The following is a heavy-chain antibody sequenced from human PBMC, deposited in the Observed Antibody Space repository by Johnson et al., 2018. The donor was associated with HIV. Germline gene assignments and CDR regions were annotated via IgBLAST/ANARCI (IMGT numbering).Heavy chain of an antibody. D-gene: IGHD3-3*01. CDR1: GFTVSSNY. J-gene: IGHJ3*02. CDR2: INWNGGST. V-gene: IGHV3-66*02. Sequence: VLLVESGGGLVQPGGSLRLSCVVSGFTVSSNYMSWVRQAPGKGLEWVSGINWNGGSTGYADSVKGLFTISRDNSNNTLYLQMNSLRAEETAVYYCAKDQFMLLENPVDALDIWGQGTMVIVSS. CDR3: AKDQFMLLENPVDALDI.